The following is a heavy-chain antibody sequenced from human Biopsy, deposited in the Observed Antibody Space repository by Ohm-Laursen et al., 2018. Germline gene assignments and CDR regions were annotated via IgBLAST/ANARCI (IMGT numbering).Heavy chain of an antibody. CDR2: IYNVEST. Sequence: TLSLTCGVSGGSISSGGYYWSWIRQFPGKGLELLGYIYNVESTYYNPSLKSRVLISGDASRNQYSLKLTSVTAADTAVYYCVRDRRDWYEPWGQGTLVTVSS. CDR3: VRDRRDWYEP. J-gene: IGHJ5*02. CDR1: GGSISSGGYY. V-gene: IGHV4-31*11.